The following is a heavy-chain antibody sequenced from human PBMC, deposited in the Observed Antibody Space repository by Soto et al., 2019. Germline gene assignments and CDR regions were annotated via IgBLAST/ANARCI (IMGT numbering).Heavy chain of an antibody. CDR3: AKLGVRVATAGVDY. Sequence: EVQLLESGGGLVQPGGCLRLSCVASGFPFSSYVLYWVRQAPGRGLEWVSAISVGGGTTYYADSVKGRFTISRDDSKDTLYLQMSSLRVEDTGLYYCAKLGVRVATAGVDYWGQGTLVTVSS. V-gene: IGHV3-23*01. CDR1: GFPFSSYV. CDR2: ISVGGGTT. J-gene: IGHJ4*02. D-gene: IGHD6-13*01.